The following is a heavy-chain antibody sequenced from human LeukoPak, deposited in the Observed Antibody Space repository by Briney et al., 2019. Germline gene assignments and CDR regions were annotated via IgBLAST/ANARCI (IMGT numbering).Heavy chain of an antibody. Sequence: SETLSLTCTVSGGSISTYYRSWIRQPAGKGLEWVGRISTSDSTNYNPSLKSRVTMSVDTSKNQFSLKLSSVTAADTAVYYCARGMHASKYYFDYWGQGTLVTVSS. CDR3: ARGMHASKYYFDY. D-gene: IGHD2-8*01. J-gene: IGHJ4*02. CDR2: ISTSDST. V-gene: IGHV4-4*07. CDR1: GGSISTYY.